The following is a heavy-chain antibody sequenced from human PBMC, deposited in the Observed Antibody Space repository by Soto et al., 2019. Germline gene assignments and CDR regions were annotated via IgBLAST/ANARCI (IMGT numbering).Heavy chain of an antibody. CDR1: GFTFNSYW. J-gene: IGHJ3*02. Sequence: EVQLVESGGGLVQPGGSLRLSCAASGFTFNSYWMHWVRQAPGKGLVWVSRINGDGSSADYADSVKGRFTVSRDNAKNTQYLQMNSLRSEYTAVYLCTRDERWLQRHDPCDMWGQGTVVTVSS. CDR3: TRDERWLQRHDPCDM. V-gene: IGHV3-74*01. D-gene: IGHD5-12*01. CDR2: INGDGSSA.